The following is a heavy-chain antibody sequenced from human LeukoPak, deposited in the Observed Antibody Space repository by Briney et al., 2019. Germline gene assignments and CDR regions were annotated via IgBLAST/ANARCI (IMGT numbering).Heavy chain of an antibody. CDR2: MNPNSGNT. CDR3: ARGPWVYDSSGYYYGGLDY. CDR1: GYTFTSYD. D-gene: IGHD3-22*01. J-gene: IGHJ4*02. V-gene: IGHV1-8*01. Sequence: ASVTVSCKASGYTFTSYDINWVRQATGQGLEWMGWMNPNSGNTGYAQKFQGRVTMTRNTSISTAYMELSSLRSGDTAVYYCARGPWVYDSSGYYYGGLDYWGQGTLVTVSS.